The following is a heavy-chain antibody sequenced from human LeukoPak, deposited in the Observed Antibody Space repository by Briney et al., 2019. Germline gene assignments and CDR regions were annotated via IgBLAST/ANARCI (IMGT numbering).Heavy chain of an antibody. V-gene: IGHV3-66*02. Sequence: RPGGSLRLSCAASGFTVSSNYMNWVRQAPGKGLEWVSVIYSGGSTYYADSVKGRFTISRDNSKNTLYLQMNSLRAGDTAVYYCARDQSGFLEWPFWGQGTLVTVSS. CDR1: GFTVSSNY. CDR2: IYSGGST. D-gene: IGHD3-3*01. J-gene: IGHJ4*02. CDR3: ARDQSGFLEWPF.